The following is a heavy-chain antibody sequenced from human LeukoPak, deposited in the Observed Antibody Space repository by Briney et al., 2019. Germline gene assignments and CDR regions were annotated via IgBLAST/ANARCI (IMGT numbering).Heavy chain of an antibody. CDR1: AYSISSGYY. CDR2: IYHSATT. Sequence: SETLSLTCAVSAYSISSGYYWGWIRQPPGKGLEWIGGIYHSATTYYNPSLKSRVTISVDTSKNQFSLKLSSVTAADTAVYYCARGQGSISSVDYWGQGTLVTVSS. V-gene: IGHV4-38-2*01. D-gene: IGHD3-9*01. J-gene: IGHJ4*02. CDR3: ARGQGSISSVDY.